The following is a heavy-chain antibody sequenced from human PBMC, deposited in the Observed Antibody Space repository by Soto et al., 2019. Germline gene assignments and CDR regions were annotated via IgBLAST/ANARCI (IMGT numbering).Heavy chain of an antibody. Sequence: GASVKVSCKASGGTFSSYAISWVRQAPGQGLEWMGGIIPIFGTANYAQKFQGRVTITADESTSTAYMELSSLRSEDTAVYYCARKGVTVTPYYYYYYGMDVWGQGTTVTV. CDR3: ARKGVTVTPYYYYYYGMDV. J-gene: IGHJ6*02. CDR1: GGTFSSYA. CDR2: IIPIFGTA. D-gene: IGHD4-4*01. V-gene: IGHV1-69*13.